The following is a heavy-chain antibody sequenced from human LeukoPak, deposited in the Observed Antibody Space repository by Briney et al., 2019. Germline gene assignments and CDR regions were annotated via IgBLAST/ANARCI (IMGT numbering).Heavy chain of an antibody. CDR3: ARPKYDGGPPDI. CDR2: IYYSGST. J-gene: IGHJ3*02. Sequence: SETLSLTCTVSGGSISSYYWSWIRQPPGKGLEWIGYIYYSGSTNYNPSLKSRVTISVDTSKNQFSLKLSSVTAADTAVYYCARPKYDGGPPDIWGQGTMVTVSS. CDR1: GGSISSYY. V-gene: IGHV4-59*08. D-gene: IGHD2-15*01.